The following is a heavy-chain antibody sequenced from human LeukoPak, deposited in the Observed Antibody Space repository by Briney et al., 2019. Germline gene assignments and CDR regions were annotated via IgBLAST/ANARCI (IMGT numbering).Heavy chain of an antibody. V-gene: IGHV3-30-3*01. CDR2: ISYDGSNK. CDR3: ARDNEYCSSTSCYSRGAFDI. CDR1: GFTFSSYA. D-gene: IGHD2-2*02. Sequence: PGGSLRLSCAASGFTFSSYAMHWVRQAPGKGLEWVAVISYDGSNKYYADSVKGRFTISRDNSKNTLYLQMNSLRAEDTAVYYCARDNEYCSSTSCYSRGAFDIWGQGTMVTVSS. J-gene: IGHJ3*02.